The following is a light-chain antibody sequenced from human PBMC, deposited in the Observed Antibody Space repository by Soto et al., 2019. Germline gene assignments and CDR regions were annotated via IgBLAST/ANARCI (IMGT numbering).Light chain of an antibody. CDR1: DSNIGSYS. CDR2: TTY. V-gene: IGLV1-44*01. CDR3: AAWDDSLNGHV. Sequence: QSVLTQPHSVSGTPGQRLTVSCSGSDSNIGSYSVHWFQQLPGTAPKLLISTTYQRPSGVPERFSGSKSGTSASLAISGLQSEDEADYYCAAWDDSLNGHVSGTGTKSPS. J-gene: IGLJ1*01.